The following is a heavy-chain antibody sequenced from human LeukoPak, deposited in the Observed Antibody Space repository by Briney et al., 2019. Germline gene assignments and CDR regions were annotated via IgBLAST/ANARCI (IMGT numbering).Heavy chain of an antibody. V-gene: IGHV3-23*01. CDR2: VSPSGGRT. D-gene: IGHD3-10*01. CDR1: GFTFSSYA. J-gene: IGHJ4*02. Sequence: GGSLRLSCGASGFTFSSYAMSWVRQSPGRGLEWVAGVSPSGGRTLYADSVEGRFTISRDNSNDIVYLQLSSLRPEDSALYCCAKVRGFYSRSPACYYYDSWGQGTPVTVSS. CDR3: AKVRGFYSRSPACYYYDS.